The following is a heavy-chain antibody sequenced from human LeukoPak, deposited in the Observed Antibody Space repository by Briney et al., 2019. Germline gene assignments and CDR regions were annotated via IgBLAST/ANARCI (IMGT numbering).Heavy chain of an antibody. CDR2: IIPILGIA. V-gene: IGHV1-69*04. D-gene: IGHD3-3*01. Sequence: SVKVSCKASGGTFSSYTISWVRQAPGQGLEWMGRIIPILGIANYARKFQGRVTITADKSTSTAYMELSSLRSEDTAVYYCARDNPRDFWSNFDYWGQGTLVTVSS. J-gene: IGHJ4*02. CDR1: GGTFSSYT. CDR3: ARDNPRDFWSNFDY.